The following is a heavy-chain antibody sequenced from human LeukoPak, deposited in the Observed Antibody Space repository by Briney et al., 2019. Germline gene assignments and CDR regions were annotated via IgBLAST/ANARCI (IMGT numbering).Heavy chain of an antibody. Sequence: GGSLRLSCTASGFTFGDYAMSWVRQAPGKGLEWVGFIRSKAYGGTTEYAASVKGRFTISRDDSKSIAYLQMNSLKTEDTAVYYCTRDLKNLGNHYYYGMDVWGKGTTVTVSS. D-gene: IGHD1-14*01. CDR2: IRSKAYGGTT. V-gene: IGHV3-49*04. CDR3: TRDLKNLGNHYYYGMDV. J-gene: IGHJ6*04. CDR1: GFTFGDYA.